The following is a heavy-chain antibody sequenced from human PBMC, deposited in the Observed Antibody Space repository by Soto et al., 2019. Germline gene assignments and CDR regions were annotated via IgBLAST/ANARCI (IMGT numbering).Heavy chain of an antibody. CDR1: GFTFSSYA. J-gene: IGHJ3*02. V-gene: IGHV3-23*01. D-gene: IGHD6-6*01. CDR3: ADQLAARDDAFDI. CDR2: ISVSGGST. Sequence: GGSLRLSCAASGFTFSSYAISWVRQAPGKGLEWVSAISVSGGSTYYADSVKGRFTISRDNSKNTLYLQMNSLRAEDTAVYYCADQLAARDDAFDIWGQGTMVTVSS.